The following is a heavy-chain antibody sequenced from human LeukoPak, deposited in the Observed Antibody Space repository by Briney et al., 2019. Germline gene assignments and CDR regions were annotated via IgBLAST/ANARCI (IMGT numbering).Heavy chain of an antibody. CDR1: GGSISSGGYY. Sequence: SETLSLTCTVSGGSISSGGYYWSWIRQHPGKGLEWIGYIYYSGSTYYNPSLKSRVTISVDTSKNQFSLKLSSVTAADTAVYYCARDNGHDYGGNSGFDPWGQGTLVTVSS. CDR3: ARDNGHDYGGNSGFDP. J-gene: IGHJ5*02. D-gene: IGHD4-23*01. V-gene: IGHV4-31*03. CDR2: IYYSGST.